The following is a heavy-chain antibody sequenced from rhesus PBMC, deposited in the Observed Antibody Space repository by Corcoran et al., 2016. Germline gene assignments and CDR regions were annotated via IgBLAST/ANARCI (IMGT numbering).Heavy chain of an antibody. CDR1: GFSLSTSGMG. Sequence: QVTLKESGPALVKPTQTLTLTCTFSGFSLSTSGMGVGWIRQPSRKTLEWLAHIYWDDDKRYSTSLKSRLTISKDTSKNQVVLTMTNMDPVDTATYYCARSLAAAGTTFFDYWGQGVLVTVSS. CDR2: IYWDDDK. D-gene: IGHD6-25*01. CDR3: ARSLAAAGTTFFDY. J-gene: IGHJ4*01. V-gene: IGHV2-1*01.